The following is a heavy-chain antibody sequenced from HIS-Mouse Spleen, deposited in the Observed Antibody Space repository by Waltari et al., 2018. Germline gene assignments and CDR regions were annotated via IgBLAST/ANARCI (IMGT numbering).Heavy chain of an antibody. J-gene: IGHJ2*01. Sequence: QLQLQESGPGLVKPSETLSLTCTVSGGSISSSSYQWGWVRQPPGKGLAWIGSIYYSGSTYYNPSHKSRVTISVDTSKNQFSLKLSSVTAADTAVYYCAREIPYSSSWYDWYFDLWGRGTLVTVSS. CDR1: GGSISSSSYQ. V-gene: IGHV4-39*07. CDR2: IYYSGST. CDR3: AREIPYSSSWYDWYFDL. D-gene: IGHD6-13*01.